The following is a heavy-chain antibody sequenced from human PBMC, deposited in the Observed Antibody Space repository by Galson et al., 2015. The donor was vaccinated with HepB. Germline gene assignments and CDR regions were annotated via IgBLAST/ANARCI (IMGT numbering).Heavy chain of an antibody. Sequence: SLRLSCAASGFTFSSYGMHWVRQAPGKGLEWVSTISSSGGSTYYADSVQGRFTISRDNSKNTLYLRMNSLRAEDTAVYYCAKGEMGYQKGFDYWGQGTLVTVSS. D-gene: IGHD5-12*01. CDR2: ISSSGGST. CDR3: AKGEMGYQKGFDY. CDR1: GFTFSSYG. J-gene: IGHJ4*02. V-gene: IGHV3-23*01.